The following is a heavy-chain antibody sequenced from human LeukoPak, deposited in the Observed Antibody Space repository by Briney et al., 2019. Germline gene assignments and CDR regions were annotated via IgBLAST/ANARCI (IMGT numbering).Heavy chain of an antibody. CDR3: ARLTSGHFDY. J-gene: IGHJ4*02. Sequence: SETLSLTCTVSGGSISSGSYYWGCIRQPPGKGLEWIGSIYYSGSTYYNPSLKSRVTISADTSKNQFSLKLSSVTAADTAVYYCARLTSGHFDYWGQGTLVTVSS. D-gene: IGHD3-10*01. V-gene: IGHV4-39*01. CDR1: GGSISSGSYY. CDR2: IYYSGST.